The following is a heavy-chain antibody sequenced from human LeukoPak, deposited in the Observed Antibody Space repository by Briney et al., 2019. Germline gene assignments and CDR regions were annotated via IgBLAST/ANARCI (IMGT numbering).Heavy chain of an antibody. V-gene: IGHV4-4*07. CDR2: TSGSGST. Sequence: PSETLSLTCTVSGDSISSYYWSWIRQPAGKGLEWIARTSGSGSTNYNPSLKSRVTLSVDTSKNQFSLNLNSVTAADTAVYYCARDRTYYDSTGYYYDFWGQGTLVTVSS. CDR3: ARDRTYYDSTGYYYDF. J-gene: IGHJ4*02. CDR1: GDSISSYY. D-gene: IGHD3-22*01.